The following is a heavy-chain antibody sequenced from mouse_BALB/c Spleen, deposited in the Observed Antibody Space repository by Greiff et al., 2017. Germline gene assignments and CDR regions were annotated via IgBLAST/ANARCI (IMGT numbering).Heavy chain of an antibody. CDR1: GYTFSSYW. CDR3: AREYYGGSYWYGDV. J-gene: IGHJ1*01. D-gene: IGHD1-1*01. V-gene: IGHV1-9*01. Sequence: VQLQESGAELMKPGASVKISCNATGYTFSSYWIEWVKQRPGHGLEWIGEILPGSGSTNYNEKFKGKATFTADTSSNTDYMQLSSLTSEDSAVYYCAREYYGGSYWYGDVWGAGTTVTVSS. CDR2: ILPGSGST.